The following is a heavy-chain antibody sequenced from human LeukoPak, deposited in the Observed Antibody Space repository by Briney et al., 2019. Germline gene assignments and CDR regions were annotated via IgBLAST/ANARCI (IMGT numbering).Heavy chain of an antibody. D-gene: IGHD2-2*01. CDR3: ARAPVVPDAMGLYYYYMDV. V-gene: IGHV4-61*02. J-gene: IGHJ6*03. CDR1: GGSISSGSYY. Sequence: PSETLSLTCTVSGGSISSGSYYWSWIRQPAGKGLEWIGRIYTSGSTNYNPSLKSRVTISVDTSKNQFSLKLSSVTAADTAVYYCARAPVVPDAMGLYYYYMDVWGKGTTVTVSS. CDR2: IYTSGST.